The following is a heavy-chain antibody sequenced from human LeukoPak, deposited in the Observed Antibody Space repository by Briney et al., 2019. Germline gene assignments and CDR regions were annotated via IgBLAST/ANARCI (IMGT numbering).Heavy chain of an antibody. CDR1: GFTFSSYS. J-gene: IGHJ4*02. V-gene: IGHV3-48*04. CDR2: ISSSSSTK. D-gene: IGHD6-19*01. Sequence: GGSLRLSCAASGFTFSSYSMNWVRQAPGKGLEWVSYISSSSSTKYYADSVKGRFTISRDNAKNSLYLQMNSLRAEDTAVYYCAREVGGSGWYSYYFDYWGQGTLVTVSS. CDR3: AREVGGSGWYSYYFDY.